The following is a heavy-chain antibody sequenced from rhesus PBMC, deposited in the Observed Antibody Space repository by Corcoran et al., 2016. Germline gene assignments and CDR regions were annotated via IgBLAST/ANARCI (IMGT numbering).Heavy chain of an antibody. CDR3: ARRDSYYILFDY. CDR1: GGSISSVYYY. CDR2: ITYRGNT. V-gene: IGHV4-122*02. D-gene: IGHD4-23*01. J-gene: IGHJ4*01. Sequence: QVQLQESGPGLVKPSETLSLTCAVAGGSISSVYYYWSWIRQPPGKGLEWIGYITYRGNTNYNPSLKSRVTISRDTSKNQFSLKLSSVTAADTAVYYCARRDSYYILFDYWGQGVLAIVSS.